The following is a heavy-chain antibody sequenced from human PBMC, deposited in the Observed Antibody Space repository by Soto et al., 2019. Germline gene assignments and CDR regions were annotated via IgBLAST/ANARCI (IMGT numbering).Heavy chain of an antibody. J-gene: IGHJ4*02. Sequence: QVQVVESGGGVVQPGRSLRLSCVASGFTFSNFGRHWVRQAPGKGREWVAVIWHDGKNKYYADSAEGRFTVSRDNSKNTLYLQMDSLTAEDTAVYYCARDPGQDEAMDYWGQGTLVTVSS. CDR2: IWHDGKNK. CDR3: ARDPGQDEAMDY. CDR1: GFTFSNFG. V-gene: IGHV3-33*01.